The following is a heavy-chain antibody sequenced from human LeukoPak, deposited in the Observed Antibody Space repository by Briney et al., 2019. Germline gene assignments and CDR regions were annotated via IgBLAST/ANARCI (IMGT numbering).Heavy chain of an antibody. CDR2: IYYSGST. V-gene: IGHV4-59*01. D-gene: IGHD3-3*01. CDR1: GSSISSYY. CDR3: ARGIRFLPYYFDY. J-gene: IGHJ4*02. Sequence: PSETLSLTCTVSGSSISSYYWSWIRQPPGKGLEWIGYIYYSGSTNYNPSLKSRVTISVDTSKNQFSLKLSSVTAADTAVYYCARGIRFLPYYFDYWGQGTLVTVSS.